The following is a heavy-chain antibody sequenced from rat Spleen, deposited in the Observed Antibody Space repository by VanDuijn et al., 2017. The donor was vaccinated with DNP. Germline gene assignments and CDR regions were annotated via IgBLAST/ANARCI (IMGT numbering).Heavy chain of an antibody. J-gene: IGHJ3*01. CDR3: ARASGPRFAY. D-gene: IGHD1-4*01. V-gene: IGHV3-1*01. CDR2: INYSGAT. Sequence: EVQLQESGPALVKPSQSLSLTCSVTGYSITSNYWGWIRKFPGNKMEWMGYINYSGATAYNPSLRSRISITRDTSKNQFFLQLNSVTTEDTATYYCARASGPRFAYWGQGTLVTVSS. CDR1: GYSITSNY.